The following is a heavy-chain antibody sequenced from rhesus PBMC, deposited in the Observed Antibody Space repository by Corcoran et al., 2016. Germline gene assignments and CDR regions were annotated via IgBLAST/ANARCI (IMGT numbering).Heavy chain of an antibody. CDR1: GGSISDSYF. CDR3: WLDQFDV. Sequence: QVQLQESGPGLVKPSETLSLTCAVSGGSISDSYFWSWVRQPPGKGLEWIGYIYGGGRATTYNTTLKDRVTIARETSKKQLSLELTSVTAADTAVYYCWLDQFDVWGAGVLVTVSS. CDR2: IYGGGRAT. V-gene: IGHV4-106*01. J-gene: IGHJ5-1*01. D-gene: IGHD2-33*01.